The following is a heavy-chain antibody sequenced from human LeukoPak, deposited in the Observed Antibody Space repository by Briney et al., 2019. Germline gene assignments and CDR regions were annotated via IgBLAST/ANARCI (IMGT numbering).Heavy chain of an antibody. V-gene: IGHV3-74*01. CDR1: GFTFSNYW. D-gene: IGHD3-22*01. J-gene: IGHJ1*01. Sequence: GGALRLSCAAAGFTFSNYWMHWVRQAPGKGLVWVSRIKSDGRTNYADSVKGRFTISRDNARNTVSLQMNSLRAEDTGVYYCARAPSEIGGYYPEYFRHWGQGTLVTVSS. CDR3: ARAPSEIGGYYPEYFRH. CDR2: IKSDGRT.